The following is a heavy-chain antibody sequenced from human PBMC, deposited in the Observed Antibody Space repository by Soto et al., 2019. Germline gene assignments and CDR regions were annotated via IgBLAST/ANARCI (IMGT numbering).Heavy chain of an antibody. Sequence: QVQLVESGRGVDQPGRSLRLSCAASGFTFNSYAMHWVRKAPGKGLEWVAVISYDGSDKYYADSVKGRFTISRDNSKNTLYVQMNSLRAEDTAVYYCANDVTRAGSSAFDIWGQGTMVTVSS. CDR3: ANDVTRAGSSAFDI. J-gene: IGHJ3*02. D-gene: IGHD2-15*01. CDR1: GFTFNSYA. V-gene: IGHV3-30-3*02. CDR2: ISYDGSDK.